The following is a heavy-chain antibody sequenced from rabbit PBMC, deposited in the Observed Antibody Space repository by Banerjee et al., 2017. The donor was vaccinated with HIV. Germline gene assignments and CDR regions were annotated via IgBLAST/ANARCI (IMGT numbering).Heavy chain of an antibody. D-gene: IGHD4-2*01. Sequence: QSLEESGGGLVQPEGSLALTCKASGFSFSSSDYICWVRQAPGKGLEWISCIAGSSSGRTYYASWAKGRFTISKASSTTVTLQMTSLTVADTATYFCARSPAGNGWMYFDLWGPGTLVTVS. V-gene: IGHV1S40*01. CDR1: GFSFSSSDY. CDR3: ARSPAGNGWMYFDL. J-gene: IGHJ4*01. CDR2: IAGSSSGRT.